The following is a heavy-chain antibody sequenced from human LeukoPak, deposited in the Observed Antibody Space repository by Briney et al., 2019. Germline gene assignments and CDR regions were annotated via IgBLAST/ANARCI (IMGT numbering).Heavy chain of an antibody. Sequence: SETLSLTCTVSGGSTNSYYWSWIRQPPGKGLEWIGEITRSGGANYNPSLKSRVSMSIDTSKNQFSLRLTSVTAADTAVYYCSRLDELVQTYWYFDLWGRGTLVTVSS. V-gene: IGHV4-34*01. D-gene: IGHD1/OR15-1a*01. CDR1: GGSTNSYY. CDR2: ITRSGGA. CDR3: SRLDELVQTYWYFDL. J-gene: IGHJ2*01.